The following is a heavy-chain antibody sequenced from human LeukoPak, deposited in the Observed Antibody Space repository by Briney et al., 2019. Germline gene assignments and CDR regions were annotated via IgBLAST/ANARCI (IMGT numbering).Heavy chain of an antibody. CDR3: ARRASDYYYFDY. Sequence: SETLSLTCTVSGGSISSSSYFWGWIRQPPGKGLEWIGTIYYSGNTYYNPSLTSRVTISVDTSKNQFSLKLSSVTAADTAVYYCARRASDYYYFDYWGQGTLVTVSS. V-gene: IGHV4-39*07. J-gene: IGHJ4*02. CDR1: GGSISSSSYF. D-gene: IGHD3-22*01. CDR2: IYYSGNT.